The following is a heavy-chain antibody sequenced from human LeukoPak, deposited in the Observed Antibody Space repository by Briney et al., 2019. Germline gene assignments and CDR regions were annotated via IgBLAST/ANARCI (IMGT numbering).Heavy chain of an antibody. CDR2: ISYDGSNK. D-gene: IGHD1-1*01. CDR1: GFTFSSYG. CDR3: AKVEDDFGEQH. Sequence: GGSLRLSCAASGFTFSSYGMHWVRQAPGKGLEWVAVISYDGSNKKYADSVKGRFTISRDNSKNTLYLQMNSLRTEDTAVCYCAKVEDDFGEQHWGQGTLVIVSS. V-gene: IGHV3-30*18. J-gene: IGHJ1*01.